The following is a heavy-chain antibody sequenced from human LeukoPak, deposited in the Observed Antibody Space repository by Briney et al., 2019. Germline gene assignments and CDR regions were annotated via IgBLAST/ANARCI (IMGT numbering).Heavy chain of an antibody. D-gene: IGHD3-10*01. Sequence: PGGSLRLSCAASGFTFSDYYMNWLRQAPGKGLELVSYISSSGSTVHYVDSVKGRFTISRDNAKNSLYLQMNSLRAEDTAVYYCARDRSGGLVRLTDYWGQGTLVTVSS. CDR1: GFTFSDYY. V-gene: IGHV3-11*01. CDR3: ARDRSGGLVRLTDY. CDR2: ISSSGSTV. J-gene: IGHJ4*02.